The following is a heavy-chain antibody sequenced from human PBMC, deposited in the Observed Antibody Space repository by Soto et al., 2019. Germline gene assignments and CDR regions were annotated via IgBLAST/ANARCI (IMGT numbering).Heavy chain of an antibody. Sequence: PSETLSLTCTVSGGSISSYYWSWIRQPPGEGLEWIGYIYYSGSTNYNPSLKSRVTISVDTSKNQFSLKLSSVTAADTAVYYCARNRWIQLWGFDYWGQGTLVTVSS. CDR2: IYYSGST. D-gene: IGHD5-18*01. CDR1: GGSISSYY. J-gene: IGHJ4*02. CDR3: ARNRWIQLWGFDY. V-gene: IGHV4-59*01.